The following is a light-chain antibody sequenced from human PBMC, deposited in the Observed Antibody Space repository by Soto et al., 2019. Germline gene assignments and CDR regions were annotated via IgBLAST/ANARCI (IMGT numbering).Light chain of an antibody. CDR1: QSISSW. J-gene: IGKJ2*01. CDR3: QQYNSYPAYT. Sequence: DIQMTQSPSTLSASVGDRVTITCRASQSISSWLAWYQQKPGKAPKLLIYDASSLESGVPSRFSGSGSGTEFTLTISSLQPEDFATYYCQQYNSYPAYTFGQGTKLEIK. V-gene: IGKV1-5*01. CDR2: DAS.